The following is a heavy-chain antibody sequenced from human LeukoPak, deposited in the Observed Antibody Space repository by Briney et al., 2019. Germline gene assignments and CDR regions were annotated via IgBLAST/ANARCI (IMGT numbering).Heavy chain of an antibody. J-gene: IGHJ5*02. CDR1: GDSVSSNTAA. V-gene: IGHV6-1*01. Sequence: SQTLSLTCAISGDSVSSNTAAWNWFRQSPSRGLEWLGRTYYRSKWYNDYAVSVKSRIIINPDTSKNQFSLKLSSVTAADTAVYYCARAGIAAARSPNWFDPWGQGTLVTVSS. D-gene: IGHD6-13*01. CDR2: TYYRSKWYN. CDR3: ARAGIAAARSPNWFDP.